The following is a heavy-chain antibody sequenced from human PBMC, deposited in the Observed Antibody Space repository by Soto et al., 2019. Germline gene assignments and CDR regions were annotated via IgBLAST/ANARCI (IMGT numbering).Heavy chain of an antibody. CDR3: ARATIVRGLMGPFDYYYGMDV. CDR1: GYDFSNYY. CDR2: FSPTSGSA. V-gene: IGHV1-46*01. Sequence: QVQLVQSGAEVKNPGASVKVSCTASGYDFSNYYIHWVRQAPGQGLEWVGIFSPTSGSASYAQKVQGRVTMTRDTSTTTVDMEVSGLRSDDTAVYYCARATIVRGLMGPFDYYYGMDVWGQGTAVTVSS. J-gene: IGHJ6*02. D-gene: IGHD3-10*02.